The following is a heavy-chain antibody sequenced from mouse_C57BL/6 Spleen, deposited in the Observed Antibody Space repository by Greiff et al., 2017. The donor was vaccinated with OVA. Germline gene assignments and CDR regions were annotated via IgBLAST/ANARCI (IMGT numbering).Heavy chain of an antibody. D-gene: IGHD2-4*01. J-gene: IGHJ3*01. CDR1: GYAFSSYW. V-gene: IGHV1-80*01. CDR3: ARSDYDYDGGFAY. Sequence: QVQLQQSGAELVKPGASVKISCKASGYAFSSYWMNWVKQRPGQGLEWIGQIYPGDGDTNYNGKFKGKATLTADKSSSTAYMQLSSLTSEDSAVYVCARSDYDYDGGFAYWGQGTLVTVSA. CDR2: IYPGDGDT.